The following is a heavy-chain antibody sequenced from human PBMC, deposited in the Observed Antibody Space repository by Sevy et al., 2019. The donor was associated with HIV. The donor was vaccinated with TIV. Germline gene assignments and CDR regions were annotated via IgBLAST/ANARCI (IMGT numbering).Heavy chain of an antibody. Sequence: GGSLRLSCAASGFRFNNFGMYWVRQAPGKGLEGVAFIRYDGINKYYVDSVKGRSTIFRDNSKDTLYLEMKGLRLEETAIYYCAKGGSGGIDHYGKDGWGQGTTVTVSS. D-gene: IGHD6-25*01. CDR1: GFRFNNFG. J-gene: IGHJ6*02. CDR2: IRYDGINK. V-gene: IGHV3-30*02. CDR3: AKGGSGGIDHYGKDG.